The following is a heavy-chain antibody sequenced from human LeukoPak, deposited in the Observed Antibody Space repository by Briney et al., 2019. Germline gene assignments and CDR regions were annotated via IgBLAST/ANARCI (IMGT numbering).Heavy chain of an antibody. CDR1: GGSISSGGYS. CDR2: IYHSGST. Sequence: PSETLSLTCAVSGGSISSGGYSWSWIRQPPGKGLEWIGYIYHSGSTYYNPSLKSQVTISVDRSKNQFSLKLSSVTAADTAVYYCARARYYDSSGYYYPYYFDYWGQGTLVTVSS. J-gene: IGHJ4*02. V-gene: IGHV4-30-2*01. D-gene: IGHD3-22*01. CDR3: ARARYYDSSGYYYPYYFDY.